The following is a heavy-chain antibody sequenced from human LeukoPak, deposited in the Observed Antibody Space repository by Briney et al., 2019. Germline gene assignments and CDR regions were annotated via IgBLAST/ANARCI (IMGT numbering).Heavy chain of an antibody. J-gene: IGHJ4*02. Sequence: PGGSLRLSCAASGFTFSSYWMSWVRQAPGKGLEWVANIKQDGSEKYYVDSVKGRFTISRDNAKNSLYLQMNSLRAEDTAVYYCARGGGDCSSTSCYLEYWGQGTLVTVSS. D-gene: IGHD2-2*01. V-gene: IGHV3-7*01. CDR3: ARGGGDCSSTSCYLEY. CDR2: IKQDGSEK. CDR1: GFTFSSYW.